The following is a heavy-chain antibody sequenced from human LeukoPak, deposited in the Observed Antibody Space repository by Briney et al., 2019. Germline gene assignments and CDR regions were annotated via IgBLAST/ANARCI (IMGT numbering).Heavy chain of an antibody. CDR2: INHSGST. Sequence: PSETLSLTCTVSGGSISSYYWSWIRQPPGKGLEWIGEINHSGSTNYNPSLKSRVTISVDTSKNQFSLKLSSVTAADTAVYYCARHCSSTSCSGFDYWGQGTLVTVSS. V-gene: IGHV4-34*01. J-gene: IGHJ4*02. CDR1: GGSISSYY. CDR3: ARHCSSTSCSGFDY. D-gene: IGHD2-2*01.